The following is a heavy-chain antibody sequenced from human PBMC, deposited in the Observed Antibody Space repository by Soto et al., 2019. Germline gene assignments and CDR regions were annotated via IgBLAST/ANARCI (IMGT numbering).Heavy chain of an antibody. J-gene: IGHJ6*02. CDR3: ARDAIEAMTGYDYYYYGMDV. Sequence: QVQLVESGGGVVQPGRSLRLSCAASGFTFSSYAMHWVRQAPGKGLEWVAVISSDGSNKYYADSVKGRFTISRDNSKNTLYLQMNSLRAEDTAVYYCARDAIEAMTGYDYYYYGMDVWGQGTTVTVSS. V-gene: IGHV3-30*04. CDR1: GFTFSSYA. CDR2: ISSDGSNK. D-gene: IGHD3-9*01.